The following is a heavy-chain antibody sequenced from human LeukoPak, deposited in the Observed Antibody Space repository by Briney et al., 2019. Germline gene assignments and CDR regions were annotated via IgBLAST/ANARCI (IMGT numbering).Heavy chain of an antibody. CDR3: ARDSGSSAFDY. CDR2: IYYSGST. CDR1: GGSISSSSYY. V-gene: IGHV4-39*07. D-gene: IGHD1-26*01. Sequence: SETLSLTCTVSGGSISSSSYYWGWIRQPPGKGLEWIGSIYYSGSTYYNPSLKSRVTISVDTSKNQFSLKLSSVTAADTAVYYCARDSGSSAFDYWGQGTLVTVSS. J-gene: IGHJ4*02.